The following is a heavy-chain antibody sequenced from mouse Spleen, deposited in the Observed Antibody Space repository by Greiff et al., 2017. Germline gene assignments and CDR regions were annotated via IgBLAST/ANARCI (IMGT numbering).Heavy chain of an antibody. CDR1: GFTFSDFY. CDR3: ARDDGYYEGLWYFDV. V-gene: IGHV7-1*01. Sequence: EVNLVESGGGLVQSGRSLRLSCATSGFTFSDFYMEWVRQAPGKGLEWIAASRNKANDYTTEYSASVKGRFIVSRDTSQSILYLQMNALRAEDTAIYYCARDDGYYEGLWYFDVWGAGTTVTVSS. D-gene: IGHD2-3*01. CDR2: SRNKANDYTT. J-gene: IGHJ1*01.